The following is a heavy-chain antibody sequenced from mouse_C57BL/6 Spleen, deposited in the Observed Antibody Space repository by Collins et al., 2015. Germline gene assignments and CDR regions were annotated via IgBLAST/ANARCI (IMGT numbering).Heavy chain of an antibody. V-gene: IGHV1-26*01. J-gene: IGHJ3*01. D-gene: IGHD2-4*01. Sequence: EVQLQQSGPELVKPGASVKISCKASGNTFTDYYMNWVKQSHGKSLEWIGYINPNNGGTSYNQKFKGKATLTVDKSSSTAYMELRSLTSEDSEVYYCASYDYDAWFAYWGQGTLVTVSA. CDR2: INPNNGGT. CDR1: GNTFTDYY. CDR3: ASYDYDAWFAY.